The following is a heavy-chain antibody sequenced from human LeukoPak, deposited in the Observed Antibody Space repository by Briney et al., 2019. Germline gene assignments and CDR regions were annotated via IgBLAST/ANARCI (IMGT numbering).Heavy chain of an antibody. CDR3: AKGVRIQLQLEE. CDR1: GSSISSYY. V-gene: IGHV4-59*08. CDR2: IDYTGST. Sequence: SETLSLTCTVSGSSISSYYWSWIRQPPGKGLEWIGYIDYTGSTNYYPSLKSRVTISLDTSKNQFSLKLTSVTAADTAVYYCAKGVRIQLQLEEWGQGTLVTASS. D-gene: IGHD1-1*01. J-gene: IGHJ4*02.